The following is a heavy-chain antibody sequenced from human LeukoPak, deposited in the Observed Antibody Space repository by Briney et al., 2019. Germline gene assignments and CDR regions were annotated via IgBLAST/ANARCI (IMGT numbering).Heavy chain of an antibody. CDR3: ARRLYYYESSGYFLGWFDP. J-gene: IGHJ5*02. CDR2: IYPGDSDT. V-gene: IGHV5-51*01. CDR1: GYNFTDYW. D-gene: IGHD3-22*01. Sequence: GESLKISCKGSGYNFTDYWIGWVRQMPGKGLEWMGIIYPGDSDTRYSPSFQGQVTISVDKSLNTAYLQWTSLKASDSAMYYCARRLYYYESSGYFLGWFDPWGQGTLVTVSP.